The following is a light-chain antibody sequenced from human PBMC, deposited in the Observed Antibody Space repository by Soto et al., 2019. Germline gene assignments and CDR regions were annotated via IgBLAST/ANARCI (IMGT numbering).Light chain of an antibody. CDR3: QSYDSSLSGWV. J-gene: IGLJ3*02. Sequence: QAVVTQPPSVSGAPGQRVTISCTGSSSNIGAGYDVHWYQQLPGTAPKLLISGNSNRPSGVPDRFSGSKSGTSASLAITGLQAEDEADYYCQSYDSSLSGWVFGGGTKVTV. CDR1: SSNIGAGYD. V-gene: IGLV1-40*01. CDR2: GNS.